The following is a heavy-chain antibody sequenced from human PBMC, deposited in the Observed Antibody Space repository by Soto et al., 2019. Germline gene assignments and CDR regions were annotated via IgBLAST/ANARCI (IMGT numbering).Heavy chain of an antibody. CDR3: ARVRYSATWYITFDI. V-gene: IGHV4-30-4*01. D-gene: IGHD6-13*01. Sequence: VQLQESGPGLVKPSQTLSLSCTVSGDSITNGDYYWSWIRQPPGKGLEWIGYISFSRSAYYTPSLKSRVTISSETSKNQFSLKVSSVTAADTAVYYCARVRYSATWYITFDIWGRGTLVTVSS. CDR1: GDSITNGDYY. J-gene: IGHJ3*02. CDR2: ISFSRSA.